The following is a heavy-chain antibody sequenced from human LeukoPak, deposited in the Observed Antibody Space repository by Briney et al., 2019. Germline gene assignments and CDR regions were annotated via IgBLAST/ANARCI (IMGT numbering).Heavy chain of an antibody. CDR3: ARAAQGYFDY. CDR2: IYHSGST. CDR1: GGSLSAYY. V-gene: IGHV4-34*01. J-gene: IGHJ4*02. Sequence: SETLSLTCAVYGGSLSAYYWSWIRQPPGKGLEWIGYIYHSGSTYYNPSLKSRVTISVDRSKNQFSLKLSSVTAADTAVYYCARAAQGYFDYWGQGTLVTVSS.